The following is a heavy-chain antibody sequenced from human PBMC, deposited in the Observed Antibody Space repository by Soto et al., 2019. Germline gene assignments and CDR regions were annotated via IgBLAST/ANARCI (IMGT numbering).Heavy chain of an antibody. J-gene: IGHJ4*02. CDR1: GYTFTSYY. D-gene: IGHD2-15*01. V-gene: IGHV1-46*03. CDR2: INPSGGST. CDR3: ASRLNPRYCSGGSCYENDY. Sequence: ASVKVSCKASGYTFTSYYMHWVRQAPGRGLEGMGIINPSGGSTSNAKKFPGRVTRTRDTSTSTVYMELSSLRYEDTAGYYCASRLNPRYCSGGSCYENDYWGQGTLVTVSS.